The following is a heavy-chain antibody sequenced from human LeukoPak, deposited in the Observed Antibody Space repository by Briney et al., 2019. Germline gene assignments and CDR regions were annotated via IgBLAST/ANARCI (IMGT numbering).Heavy chain of an antibody. CDR3: ARDSTQSYYDFWSGYYSRPDAFDI. Sequence: SETLSLTCTVSGGSISSYYWSWIRQPPGKGLEWIGYIYYSGSTNYNPSLKSRVTISVDTSKNQFSLKLSSVTAADTAVYYCARDSTQSYYDFWSGYYSRPDAFDIWGQGTMVTVSS. CDR1: GGSISSYY. J-gene: IGHJ3*02. CDR2: IYYSGST. D-gene: IGHD3-3*01. V-gene: IGHV4-59*01.